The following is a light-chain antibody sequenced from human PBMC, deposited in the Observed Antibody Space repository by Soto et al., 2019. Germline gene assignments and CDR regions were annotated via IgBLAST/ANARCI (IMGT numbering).Light chain of an antibody. Sequence: DIQMTQFPSTLSASIGDRVTITCRASQTISSWLAWYQQKPGKAPKLLIYKASSLDTGVPARFSGSGSETEFTLTISSLQPDDFAAYYCQQYDSYPYTFGEGTRLEIK. CDR1: QTISSW. J-gene: IGKJ2*01. CDR3: QQYDSYPYT. CDR2: KAS. V-gene: IGKV1-5*03.